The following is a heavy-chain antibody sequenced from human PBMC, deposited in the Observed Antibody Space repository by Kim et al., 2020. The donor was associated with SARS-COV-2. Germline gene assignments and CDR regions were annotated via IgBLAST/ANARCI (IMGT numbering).Heavy chain of an antibody. CDR3: ARQFQIAALPIDRFDP. CDR2: INPANSDT. J-gene: IGHJ5*02. D-gene: IGHD2-15*01. V-gene: IGHV5-51*01. Sequence: GESLKISCKGSGYSFTTYWVAWVRQMPGKGLEWLGMINPANSDTKYNPSFQGQVTISANKSINTAYLQWTDLKASDSAIFYCARQFQIAALPIDRFDPWGQGTPVTVYS. CDR1: GYSFTTYW.